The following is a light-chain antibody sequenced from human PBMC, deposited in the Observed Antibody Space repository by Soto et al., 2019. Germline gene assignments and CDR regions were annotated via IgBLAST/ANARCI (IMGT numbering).Light chain of an antibody. CDR3: QVWDNNGGHNYV. CDR1: NIGIYS. J-gene: IGLJ1*01. Sequence: SYELTQPPSVSVAPGQTARITCGGNNIGIYSVHWYQQRPGQAPVLVVYDGSDRPSGIPERFSGSNSGNTATLTIGRAEAADEADYYCQVWDNNGGHNYVFGTGTKVTVL. CDR2: DGS. V-gene: IGLV3-21*02.